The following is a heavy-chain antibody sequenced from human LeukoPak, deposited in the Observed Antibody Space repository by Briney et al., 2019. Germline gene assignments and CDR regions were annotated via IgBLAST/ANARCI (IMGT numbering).Heavy chain of an antibody. CDR1: GFTFSNYG. V-gene: IGHV3-15*01. J-gene: IGHJ4*02. CDR3: RYDFWGGPY. Sequence: GKSLRLSCAASGFTFSNYGIHWVRQAPGKGLEWIGRIKSKIDGGTSGYAAPVKGRFFISRDDSRDTLYLQVNSLKTEDTAMYYCRYDFWGGPYWGQGTLVTVSS. D-gene: IGHD3-3*01. CDR2: IKSKIDGGTS.